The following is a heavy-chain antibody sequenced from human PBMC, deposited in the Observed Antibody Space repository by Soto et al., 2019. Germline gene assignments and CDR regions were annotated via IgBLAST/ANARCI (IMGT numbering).Heavy chain of an antibody. CDR3: ARQTFHLGYYYGMDV. J-gene: IGHJ6*02. V-gene: IGHV5-51*01. CDR2: IYPGDSDT. CDR1: GYSFTSYW. D-gene: IGHD2-21*01. Sequence: GESLKISCKGSGYSFTSYWIGWVRQMPGKGLEWMGIIYPGDSDTRYSPSFQGQVTISADKSISTAYLQWSSLQASDTAMYYCARQTFHLGYYYGMDVRGQGTTVTVSS.